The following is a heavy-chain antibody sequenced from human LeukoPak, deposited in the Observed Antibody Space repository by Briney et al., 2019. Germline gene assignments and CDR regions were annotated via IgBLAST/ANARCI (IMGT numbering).Heavy chain of an antibody. Sequence: PGGSLRLSYAAPLDTSTVVEMSSVIQAPGKGLEWVSYISSSGSTIYYADSVKGRFTISRDKAKNSLYLQMNSLRAEDTAVYYCARQGFRCVYWLLPPLDYWGQGTLVTVSS. CDR1: DTSTVVE. CDR2: ISSSGSTI. V-gene: IGHV3-48*03. D-gene: IGHD3-9*01. J-gene: IGHJ4*02. CDR3: ARQGFRCVYWLLPPLDY.